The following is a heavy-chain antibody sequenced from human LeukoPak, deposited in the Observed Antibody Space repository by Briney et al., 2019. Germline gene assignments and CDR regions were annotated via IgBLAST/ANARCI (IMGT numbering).Heavy chain of an antibody. D-gene: IGHD2-15*01. V-gene: IGHV1-8*03. CDR3: ARGTPLALDWFDP. CDR1: GYTFTSYD. Sequence: ASVKVSCKASGYTFTSYDINWVRQASGQGLEWMGWMNPNSGNTGYAQKFQGRVTITRNTSISTAYMELSSLRSEDTAVYYCARGTPLALDWFDPWGQGTLVTVSS. CDR2: MNPNSGNT. J-gene: IGHJ5*02.